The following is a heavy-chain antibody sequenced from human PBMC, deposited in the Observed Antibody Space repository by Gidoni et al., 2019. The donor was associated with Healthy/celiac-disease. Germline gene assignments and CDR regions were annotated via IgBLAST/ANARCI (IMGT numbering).Heavy chain of an antibody. D-gene: IGHD3-22*01. J-gene: IGHJ3*02. V-gene: IGHV3-48*02. CDR3: ARDALSPYYYDSSGYPDDRQKDAFDI. CDR2: ISSSSSTI. Sequence: EVQLVESGGGLVQPGGSLRLSCAASGFTFSSYSMNWVSQAPGKGLEWVSYISSSSSTIYYADSVKGRFTISRDNAKNSLYLQMNSLRDEDTAVYYCARDALSPYYYDSSGYPDDRQKDAFDIWGQGTMVTVSS. CDR1: GFTFSSYS.